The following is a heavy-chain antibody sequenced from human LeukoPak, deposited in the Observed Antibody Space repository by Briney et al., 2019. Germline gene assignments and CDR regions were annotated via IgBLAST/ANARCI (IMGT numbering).Heavy chain of an antibody. CDR1: GFTFSSYA. CDR2: ISGSGGST. CDR3: AKGRSSGWVYYFDY. D-gene: IGHD6-19*01. J-gene: IGHJ4*02. Sequence: PGGSLRLSCAASGFTFSSYAMSWVRQAPGKGLEWVSAISGSGGSTYYADSVKGRFTISRDNSKNTLYLQVNSLRAEDTAVYYCAKGRSSGWVYYFDYWGQGTLVTVSS. V-gene: IGHV3-23*01.